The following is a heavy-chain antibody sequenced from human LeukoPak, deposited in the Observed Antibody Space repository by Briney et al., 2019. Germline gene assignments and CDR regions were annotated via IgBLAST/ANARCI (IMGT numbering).Heavy chain of an antibody. D-gene: IGHD6-13*01. CDR2: IRSKANSYAT. J-gene: IGHJ4*02. CDR1: GFTFSGSA. Sequence: SGRSLRLSCAASGFTFSGSAMHWVRQASGKGLEWVGRIRSKANSYATAYAASVKGRFTISRDDSKNTAYLQMNSLKTEDTAVYYCTRLGGYIHPDYWGQGTLVTVSS. V-gene: IGHV3-73*01. CDR3: TRLGGYIHPDY.